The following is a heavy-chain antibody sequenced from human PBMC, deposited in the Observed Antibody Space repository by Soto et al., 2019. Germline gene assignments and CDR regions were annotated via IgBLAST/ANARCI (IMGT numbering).Heavy chain of an antibody. CDR2: ISDDATVT. D-gene: IGHD3-10*01. J-gene: IGHJ4*02. CDR1: GLRFSNYG. Sequence: GVSLRLSCAASGLRFSNYGMSWVRLAPGKGLEWVSGISDDATVTDYIDSVRGRFTISRDNTKSMLFLQMDSLRTEDTAVYFFANSVVATRWVVRLSYFDYWGQGIQVTVSA. V-gene: IGHV3-23*01. CDR3: ANSVVATRWVVRLSYFDY.